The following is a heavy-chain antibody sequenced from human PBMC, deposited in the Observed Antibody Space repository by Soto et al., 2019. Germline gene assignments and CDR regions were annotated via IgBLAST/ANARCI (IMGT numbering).Heavy chain of an antibody. D-gene: IGHD2-8*01. CDR1: GFTFSDYY. CDR3: ARFRPVMVYAIPYYFDY. CDR2: ISSSSSYT. V-gene: IGHV3-11*06. Sequence: QVQLVESGGGLVKPGGSLRLSCAASGFTFSDYYMSWIRQAPGKGLEWVSYISSSSSYTNYADSVKGRFAISRDNAKNSLYLQMNSLRAEDTAVYYCARFRPVMVYAIPYYFDYWGQGTLVTVSS. J-gene: IGHJ4*02.